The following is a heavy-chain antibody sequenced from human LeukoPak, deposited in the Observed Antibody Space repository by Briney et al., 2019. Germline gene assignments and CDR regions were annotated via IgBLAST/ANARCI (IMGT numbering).Heavy chain of an antibody. J-gene: IGHJ4*02. V-gene: IGHV1-69*04. CDR3: ARAPSTVVTQIDY. CDR2: IIPILGIA. Sequence: SVKVSCKASGGTFSSYAISWVRQAPGQGLEWMGRIIPILGIANYAQKFQGRVTITADESTSTAYMELSSLRSEDTAVYYCARAPSTVVTQIDYWGQGTLVTVSS. CDR1: GGTFSSYA. D-gene: IGHD4-23*01.